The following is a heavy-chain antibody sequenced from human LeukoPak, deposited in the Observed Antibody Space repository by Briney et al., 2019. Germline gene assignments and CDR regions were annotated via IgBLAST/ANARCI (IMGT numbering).Heavy chain of an antibody. J-gene: IGHJ3*02. CDR3: ARDSPRWLYAFDI. CDR1: GGTFSSYA. D-gene: IGHD5-24*01. Sequence: ASVKVSCKASGGTFSSYAISWVRQAPGQGLEWMGGIIPIFGTANYAQKFQGRVTITADESTSTAYMELSSLRSDDTAVYYCARDSPRWLYAFDIWGQGTMVTVSS. CDR2: IIPIFGTA. V-gene: IGHV1-69*01.